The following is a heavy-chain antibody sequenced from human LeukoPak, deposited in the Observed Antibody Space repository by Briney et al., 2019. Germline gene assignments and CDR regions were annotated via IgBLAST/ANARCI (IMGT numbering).Heavy chain of an antibody. J-gene: IGHJ4*02. CDR3: ARGLSYAVAYGDY. D-gene: IGHD6-19*01. CDR2: ISSSGGGT. V-gene: IGHV3-23*01. Sequence: PGGSLRLSCAASGFTFSSYAMTWVRQAPGKGLEWVSGISSSGGGTFYADSVKGRFTVSRDNAKNTLYLQLNSLRADDTAVYYCARGLSYAVAYGDYWGQGTLVTVSS. CDR1: GFTFSSYA.